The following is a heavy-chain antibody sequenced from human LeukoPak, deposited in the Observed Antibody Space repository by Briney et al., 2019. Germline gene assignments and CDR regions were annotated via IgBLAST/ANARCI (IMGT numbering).Heavy chain of an antibody. CDR3: ARLLWFGEYCDY. CDR2: INPNSGGT. Sequence: ASVKVSCKASGYTFTGYYMHWVRQAPGQGLKWMGWINPNSGGTNYAQKFQGRVTMTRDTSISTAYMELSRLRSDDTAVYYCARLLWFGEYCDYWGQGTLVTVSS. J-gene: IGHJ4*02. D-gene: IGHD3-10*01. V-gene: IGHV1-2*02. CDR1: GYTFTGYY.